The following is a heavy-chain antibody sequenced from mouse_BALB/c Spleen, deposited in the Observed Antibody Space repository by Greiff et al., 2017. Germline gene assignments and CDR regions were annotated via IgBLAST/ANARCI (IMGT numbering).Heavy chain of an antibody. CDR2: IYPGDGDT. V-gene: IGHV1-80*01. CDR3: ARGVRRYFDV. D-gene: IGHD2-14*01. CDR1: GYAFSSYW. Sequence: QVQLQQSGAELVRPGSSVKISCKASGYAFSSYWMNWVKQRPGQGLEWIGQIYPGDGDTNYNGKFKGKATLTADKSSSTAYMQLSSLTSEDSAVYYWARGVRRYFDVWGAGTTVTVSS. J-gene: IGHJ1*01.